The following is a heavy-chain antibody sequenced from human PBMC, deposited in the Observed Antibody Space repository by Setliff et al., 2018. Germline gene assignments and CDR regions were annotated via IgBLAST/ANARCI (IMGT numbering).Heavy chain of an antibody. D-gene: IGHD3-3*01. CDR2: INQSGNT. CDR1: GGSFSNYY. V-gene: IGHV4-34*01. CDR3: RFWSSYYKNDY. Sequence: ETLSLTCTVYGGSFSNYYWGWIRQSPGKRPEWIAEINQSGNTNYNPSLNSRVSVSVDTPTNQFSLKVFSVTAADTAVYYCRFWSSYYKNDYWAQGTLVTVSS. J-gene: IGHJ4*02.